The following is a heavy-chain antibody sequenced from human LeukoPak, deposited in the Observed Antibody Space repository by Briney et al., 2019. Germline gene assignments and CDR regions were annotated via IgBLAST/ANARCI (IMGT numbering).Heavy chain of an antibody. Sequence: ASVKVSCKASGGTFSSYAISWVRQAPGQGLEWMGVINPSGGTTSSAQKFQGRVTMTRDTSTSTVYMELSSLRSEDTAVYYCARKNYFDYWGQGTLVTVSS. J-gene: IGHJ4*02. CDR3: ARKNYFDY. V-gene: IGHV1-46*01. CDR1: GGTFSSYA. CDR2: INPSGGTT.